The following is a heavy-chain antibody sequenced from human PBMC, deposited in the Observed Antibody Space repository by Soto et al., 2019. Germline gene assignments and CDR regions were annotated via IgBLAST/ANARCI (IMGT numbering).Heavy chain of an antibody. Sequence: QVQLQESGPGLVKPSQTLSLTCTVSGGSISSGGYYWSWIRQHPGKGLEWIGYIYYSGSTYYNPSLKSRVTISVDTSKNQFSLKLSSVTAADTAVYYCARDIRGGYYHWFDPWGQGTLVTVSS. CDR1: GGSISSGGYY. D-gene: IGHD3-16*01. V-gene: IGHV4-31*03. CDR3: ARDIRGGYYHWFDP. J-gene: IGHJ5*02. CDR2: IYYSGST.